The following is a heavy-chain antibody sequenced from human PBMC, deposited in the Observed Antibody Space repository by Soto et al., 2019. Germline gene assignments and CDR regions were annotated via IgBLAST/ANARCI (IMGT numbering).Heavy chain of an antibody. D-gene: IGHD2-15*01. V-gene: IGHV4-34*01. CDR2: INHSGST. Sequence: QVQLQQWGAGLLKPSETLSLTCAVYGGSFSGYYWSWIRQPPGKGLEWIGEINHSGSTNYNPSLNSRVTISVDTRKNQFSLKLSSVTAASTAVYYCARKLGDCSGGSCDYNCFDPVGQGTLVTFSS. J-gene: IGHJ5*02. CDR3: ARKLGDCSGGSCDYNCFDP. CDR1: GGSFSGYY.